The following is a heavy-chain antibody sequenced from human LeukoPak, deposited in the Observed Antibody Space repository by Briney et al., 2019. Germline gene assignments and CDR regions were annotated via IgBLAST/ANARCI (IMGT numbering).Heavy chain of an antibody. V-gene: IGHV3-7*01. CDR1: GFTYNTYW. CDR3: ARVRGYYDSSGYYSP. J-gene: IGHJ5*02. D-gene: IGHD3-22*01. Sequence: GGSLRLSCVASGFTYNTYWMSWVRQAPGKGLEWVANIKQDGSEKYYVDSVKGRFTISRDNAKDSLYLQMNSLKAEDTAVYYCARVRGYYDSSGYYSPWGQGTLVTVSS. CDR2: IKQDGSEK.